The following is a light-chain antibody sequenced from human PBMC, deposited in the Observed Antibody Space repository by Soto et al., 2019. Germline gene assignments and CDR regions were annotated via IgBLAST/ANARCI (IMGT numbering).Light chain of an antibody. V-gene: IGKV1-39*01. CDR3: QQTYRTPYT. Sequence: DIQVTQSPSSLPVSIGDRIIITCRSSQTISVYLNWYQKKPGTPPKLLIYAASNLQGGVPSRFSGRGSGTDFTLTISSLQPEDFATYYCQQTYRTPYTFGQGTKLEI. CDR1: QTISVY. J-gene: IGKJ2*01. CDR2: AAS.